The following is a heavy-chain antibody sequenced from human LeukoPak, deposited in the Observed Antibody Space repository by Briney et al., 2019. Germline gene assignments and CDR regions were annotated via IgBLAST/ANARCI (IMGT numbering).Heavy chain of an antibody. Sequence: SGPTLVKPTQTLTLTCTFSGFSLSTSGVGVGWIRQPPGKALEWLALIYWNDDKRYSPSLKSRLTTTKDTSKNQVVLTMTNMDPVDTATYYCAHRPYCSGGSCYGSWLDPWGQGILVTVSS. CDR3: AHRPYCSGGSCYGSWLDP. CDR2: IYWNDDK. V-gene: IGHV2-5*01. J-gene: IGHJ5*02. D-gene: IGHD2-15*01. CDR1: GFSLSTSGVG.